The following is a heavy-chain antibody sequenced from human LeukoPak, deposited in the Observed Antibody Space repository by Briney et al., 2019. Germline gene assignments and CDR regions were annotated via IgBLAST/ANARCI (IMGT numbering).Heavy chain of an antibody. Sequence: SETLSLTCTVSGGSISSYYWSWIRQPPGKGLEWIGYIYYSGSTNYNPSLKSRVTISVDTSKNQFSLKLSSVTAADTAVYYCGRDGVLGRYSSGWYYFDYWGQGTLVTVSS. V-gene: IGHV4-59*12. CDR2: IYYSGST. CDR1: GGSISSYY. D-gene: IGHD6-19*01. J-gene: IGHJ4*02. CDR3: GRDGVLGRYSSGWYYFDY.